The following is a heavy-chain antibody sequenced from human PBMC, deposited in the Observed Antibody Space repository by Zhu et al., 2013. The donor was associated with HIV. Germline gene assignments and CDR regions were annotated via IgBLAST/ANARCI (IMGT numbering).Heavy chain of an antibody. J-gene: IGHJ4*02. Sequence: VQLVESGGGVVQPGRSLRLSCAASGFTFSSYGMHWVRQAPGKGLEWVAVISYDGSNKYYADSVKGRFTISRDNSKNTLYLQMNSLRAEDTAVYYCAKVGSATGGSVRGDFDYWGQGTLVTVSS. CDR2: ISYDGSNK. CDR3: AKVGSATGGSVRGDFDY. CDR1: GFTFSSYG. V-gene: IGHV3-30*18. D-gene: IGHD3-10*02.